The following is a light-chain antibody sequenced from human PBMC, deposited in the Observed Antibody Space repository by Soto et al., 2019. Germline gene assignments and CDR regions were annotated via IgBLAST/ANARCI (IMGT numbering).Light chain of an antibody. CDR3: TSFTSGSTPYV. Sequence: QSVLTQPASGSGSPGQSITISCAETSSDVGGYNYVSWYQQLPGKAPQLVIYDVTHRPSGVSDRFSGSRSGNTASLTISGLQAEDEADYYCTSFTSGSTPYVLGTGTKVTVL. CDR1: SSDVGGYNY. V-gene: IGLV2-14*03. J-gene: IGLJ1*01. CDR2: DVT.